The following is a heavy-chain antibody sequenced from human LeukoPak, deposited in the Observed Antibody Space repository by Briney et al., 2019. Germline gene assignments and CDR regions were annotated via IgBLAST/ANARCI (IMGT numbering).Heavy chain of an antibody. V-gene: IGHV4-34*01. J-gene: IGHJ6*02. Sequence: SETLSLTCAVYGGSFSGYYWSWIRQPPGKGLEWIGEINHSGSTNYNPSLKSRVTISVDTSKNQFSLKLSSVTAADTVVYYCARGRPRWELSYYYYGMDVWGQGTTVTVSS. CDR2: INHSGST. CDR3: ARGRPRWELSYYYYGMDV. D-gene: IGHD1-26*01. CDR1: GGSFSGYY.